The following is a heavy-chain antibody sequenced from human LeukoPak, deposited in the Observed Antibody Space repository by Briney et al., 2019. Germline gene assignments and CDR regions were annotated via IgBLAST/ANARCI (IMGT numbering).Heavy chain of an antibody. V-gene: IGHV3-23*01. CDR3: AFYGSGGVY. CDR1: GFTFSNYA. D-gene: IGHD3-10*01. Sequence: GGSLRLSCAASGFTFSNYAMTWVRQAPGKGLEWVSSISSSGGTTYYADSVKGRFTISRDNSKNTQSVLMNSLRAEGTAVYYCAFYGSGGVYWGQGTLVTVSS. CDR2: ISSSGGTT. J-gene: IGHJ4*02.